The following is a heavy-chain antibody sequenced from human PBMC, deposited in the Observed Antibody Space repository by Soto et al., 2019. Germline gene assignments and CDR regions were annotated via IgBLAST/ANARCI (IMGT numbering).Heavy chain of an antibody. V-gene: IGHV1-2*02. CDR3: ATADYGAFAF. CDR1: GYTFTAYY. CDR2: IDPISGVT. Sequence: ASVKVSCKPYGYTFTAYYIHWVLQAPGQGLECLGWIDPISGVTDYAQKFQGRVIMTRDTSIKTVYMELSWLTSDDTAFYYCATADYGAFAFWGQGTLVTVSS. D-gene: IGHD4-17*01. J-gene: IGHJ4*02.